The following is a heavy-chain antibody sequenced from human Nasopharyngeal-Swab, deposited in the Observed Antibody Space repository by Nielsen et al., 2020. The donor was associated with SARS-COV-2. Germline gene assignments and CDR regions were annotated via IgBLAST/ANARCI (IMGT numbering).Heavy chain of an antibody. J-gene: IGHJ5*02. CDR3: ARYSGSYYWFDP. V-gene: IGHV4-59*01. Sequence: SETLSLTCTVSGGSISSYYWSWIRKPPGKGLEWIGYIYYSGSTNYNPSLKSRVTISVDTSKNQFSLKLSSVTAADTAVYYCARYSGSYYWFDPWGQGTLVTVSS. CDR1: GGSISSYY. D-gene: IGHD1-26*01. CDR2: IYYSGST.